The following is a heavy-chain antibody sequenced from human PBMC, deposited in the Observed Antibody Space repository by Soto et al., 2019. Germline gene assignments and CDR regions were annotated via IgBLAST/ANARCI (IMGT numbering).Heavy chain of an antibody. D-gene: IGHD2-8*01. CDR3: AREGVCTNGVCLIRFDY. CDR2: ISSSGSTI. Sequence: GGSLRLSCAASGFTFSDYYMSWIRQTPGKGLEWVSYISSSGSTIYYADSVKGRFTISRDNAKNSLYLQMNSLRAEDTAVYYCAREGVCTNGVCLIRFDYCGQGTLVPVYS. J-gene: IGHJ4*02. CDR1: GFTFSDYY. V-gene: IGHV3-11*01.